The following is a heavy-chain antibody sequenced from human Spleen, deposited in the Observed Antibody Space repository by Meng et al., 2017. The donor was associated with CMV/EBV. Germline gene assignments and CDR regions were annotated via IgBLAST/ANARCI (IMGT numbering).Heavy chain of an antibody. J-gene: IGHJ4*02. V-gene: IGHV1-2*02. D-gene: IGHD6-6*01. CDR3: AREFVVYSSSLLDY. CDR1: GYTFTGYY. Sequence: ASVKVSCKASGYTFTGYYMHWVRQAPGQGLEWMGWINPNSGGTNYAQKFQGRVTMTRDTSISTAYMELSRLRSDDTAVYYCAREFVVYSSSLLDYWGQGTLVTVSS. CDR2: INPNSGGT.